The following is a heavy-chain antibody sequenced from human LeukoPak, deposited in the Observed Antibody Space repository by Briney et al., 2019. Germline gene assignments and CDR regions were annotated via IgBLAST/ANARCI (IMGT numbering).Heavy chain of an antibody. CDR3: ARSVKAPIKYYYGSGSYADY. D-gene: IGHD3-10*01. Sequence: PSETLSLTCAVYGGSFSGYYWSWIRQPPGKGLEWIGEINHSGSTNYNPSLKSRVTISVDTSKNQFSLKLSSVTAADTAVYYCARSVKAPIKYYYGSGSYADYWGQGTLVTVSS. CDR1: GGSFSGYY. V-gene: IGHV4-34*01. CDR2: INHSGST. J-gene: IGHJ4*02.